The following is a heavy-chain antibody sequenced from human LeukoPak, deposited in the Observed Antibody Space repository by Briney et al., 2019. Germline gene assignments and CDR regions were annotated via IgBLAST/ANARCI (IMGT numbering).Heavy chain of an antibody. CDR3: ASAPTRITMVRGVIPAYYYGMDV. J-gene: IGHJ6*02. CDR1: GGTFSSYA. D-gene: IGHD3-10*01. CDR2: IIPILGIA. Sequence: SVKVSCKASGGTFSSYAISWVRRAPGQGLEWMGRIIPILGIANYAQKFQGRVTITADKSTSTAYMELSSLRSEDTAVYYCASAPTRITMVRGVIPAYYYGMDVWGQGTTVTVSS. V-gene: IGHV1-69*04.